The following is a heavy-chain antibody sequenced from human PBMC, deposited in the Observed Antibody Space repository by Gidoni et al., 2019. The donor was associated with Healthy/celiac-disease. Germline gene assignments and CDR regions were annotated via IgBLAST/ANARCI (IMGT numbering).Heavy chain of an antibody. CDR2: INPNRGGT. D-gene: IGHD3-10*01. Sequence: QVQLVQSGAEVKKPGASVKVSCKASGYTFTGYYMHWVRQAPGQGLSWMGWINPNRGGTNYAQKFQGRVTMTRDTSISTAYMELSRLRSDDTAVYYCARDGSLRGDWFDPWGQGTLFTVSS. J-gene: IGHJ5*02. CDR3: ARDGSLRGDWFDP. CDR1: GYTFTGYY. V-gene: IGHV1-2*02.